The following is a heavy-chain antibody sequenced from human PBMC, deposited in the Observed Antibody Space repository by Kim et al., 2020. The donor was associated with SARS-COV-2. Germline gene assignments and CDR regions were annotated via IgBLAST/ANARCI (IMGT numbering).Heavy chain of an antibody. CDR1: GFTFSSYC. CDR2: IKHDGSKN. CDR3: ARGGRTTRAANWFDP. D-gene: IGHD6-25*01. Sequence: GGSLRLSCAASGFTFSSYCMSWVRQAPGKGLEWVANIKHDGSKNYYADSVKGRFTISRDNAKNSLYLQMNSLRGEDTAVYYCARGGRTTRAANWFDPWGQGTLVTVSS. V-gene: IGHV3-7*01. J-gene: IGHJ5*02.